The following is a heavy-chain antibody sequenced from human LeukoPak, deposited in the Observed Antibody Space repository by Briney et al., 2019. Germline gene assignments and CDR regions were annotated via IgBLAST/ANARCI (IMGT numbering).Heavy chain of an antibody. CDR2: ISYGGSNK. CDR3: ASPVFFDI. Sequence: GGSLRLSCAASGFTFSSYGMHWVRQAPGKGLEWVAVISYGGSNKYYADSVKGRFTISRDNSKNTLYLQMNSLRAEDTAVYYCASPVFFDIWGQETMVTVSS. CDR1: GFTFSSYG. D-gene: IGHD1-14*01. V-gene: IGHV3-30*03. J-gene: IGHJ3*02.